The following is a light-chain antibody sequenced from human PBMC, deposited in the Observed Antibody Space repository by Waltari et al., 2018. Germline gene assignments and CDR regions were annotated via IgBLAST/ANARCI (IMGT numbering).Light chain of an antibody. V-gene: IGLV3-21*01. Sequence: SFVLTQPPSVSVAPGKTARITCGGNDIGSKSVNWYQQKPGQAPLLVIYYDSDRPSGIPDVFAGSNSVNTATLTISSVEAGDEADYYCQVWDSYGDHLVVFGGGTNRSVV. CDR2: YDS. CDR3: QVWDSYGDHLVV. J-gene: IGLJ2*01. CDR1: DIGSKS.